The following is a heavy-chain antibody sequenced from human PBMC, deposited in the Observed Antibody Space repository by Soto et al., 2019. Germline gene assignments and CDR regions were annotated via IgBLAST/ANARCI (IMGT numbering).Heavy chain of an antibody. V-gene: IGHV3-72*01. CDR1: GFTFSDHY. CDR2: TRNKANSYTT. CDR3: ARAPTVVTIGAFDI. J-gene: IGHJ3*02. Sequence: LRLSCAASGFTFSDHYMDWVRQAPGKGLEWVGRTRNKANSYTTEYAASVKGRFTISRDDSKNSLYLQMNSLKTEDTAVYYCARAPTVVTIGAFDIWGQGTMVTVSS. D-gene: IGHD4-17*01.